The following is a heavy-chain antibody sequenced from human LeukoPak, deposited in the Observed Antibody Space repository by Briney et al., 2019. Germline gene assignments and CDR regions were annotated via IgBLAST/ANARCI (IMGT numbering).Heavy chain of an antibody. Sequence: ASVKVSCKAPGYTFTSYGINCVRHAPGQGHEWMGWISGSTGNRKYEQKIQGRVTLTTDTSTRTAYMELRSLRSDDTAVYYCARGTVGGNDYYYMDVWGKGTTVTVSS. CDR1: GYTFTSYG. J-gene: IGHJ6*03. V-gene: IGHV1-18*01. D-gene: IGHD4-11*01. CDR3: ARGTVGGNDYYYMDV. CDR2: ISGSTGNR.